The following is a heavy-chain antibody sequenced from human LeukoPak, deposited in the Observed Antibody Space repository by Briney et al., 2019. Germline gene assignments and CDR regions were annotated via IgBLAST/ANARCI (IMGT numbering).Heavy chain of an antibody. D-gene: IGHD4-17*01. CDR2: ISAYNGNT. Sequence: ASVKVSCKASGYTFTSYGISWVRQAPGQGLEWMGWISAYNGNTNYAQKLQGRVTMTTDTSTSTAYMELSSLRSEDTAVYYCAAGTHDYGDPRDAFDIWGQGTMVTVSS. CDR3: AAGTHDYGDPRDAFDI. CDR1: GYTFTSYG. J-gene: IGHJ3*02. V-gene: IGHV1-18*01.